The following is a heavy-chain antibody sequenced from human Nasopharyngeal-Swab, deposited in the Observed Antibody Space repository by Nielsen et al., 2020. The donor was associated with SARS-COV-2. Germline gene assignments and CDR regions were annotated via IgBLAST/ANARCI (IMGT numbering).Heavy chain of an antibody. J-gene: IGHJ4*02. D-gene: IGHD2-15*01. V-gene: IGHV4-34*01. Sequence: GSLRLSCAVSGGSFSGYYWSSIRQPPGKGLEWIGEINQSGSTNYNPPLKSRVTISVDTSKNQFSLKLSSVTAADTAVYYCARGRRDFVVALGAQFDYWGQGTLVTVS. CDR2: INQSGST. CDR3: ARGRRDFVVALGAQFDY. CDR1: GGSFSGYY.